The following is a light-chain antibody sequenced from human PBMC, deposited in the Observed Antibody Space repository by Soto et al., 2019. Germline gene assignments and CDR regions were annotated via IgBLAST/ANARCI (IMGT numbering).Light chain of an antibody. Sequence: DLQLTQSPSFLSASVGDRVTITCRASQGISSYLAWYRQKPGKAPKLLIYAASTLQSGVPSRFSGSGSGTEFTLTISSLQPEDFATYYCQQLNSYPPFTFGPGTKVDIK. CDR3: QQLNSYPPFT. V-gene: IGKV1-9*01. CDR2: AAS. J-gene: IGKJ3*01. CDR1: QGISSY.